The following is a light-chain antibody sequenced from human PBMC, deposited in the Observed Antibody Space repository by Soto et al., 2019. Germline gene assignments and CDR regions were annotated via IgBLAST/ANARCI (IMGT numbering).Light chain of an antibody. CDR3: SSYTSGSTLAV. V-gene: IGLV2-14*01. Sequence: QSALTQPASVSGSPGQSITISCTGTSSDVGAYDYVSWYQQHPGKAPKLIIYTVSYRPSGVSCRFSGSKSANTASLTISGLQAEDEADYYCSSYTSGSTLAVFGTGTKLTVL. J-gene: IGLJ1*01. CDR1: SSDVGAYDY. CDR2: TVS.